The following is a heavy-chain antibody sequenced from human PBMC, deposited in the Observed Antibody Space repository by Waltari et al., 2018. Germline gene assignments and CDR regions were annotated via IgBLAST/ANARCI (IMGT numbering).Heavy chain of an antibody. CDR1: GYTFTGYY. CDR2: INPNSGGT. V-gene: IGHV1-2*02. D-gene: IGHD3-3*01. J-gene: IGHJ2*01. CDR3: ARGGFWSGYYDWYFDL. Sequence: QVQLVQSGAEVKKPGASVKVSCKASGYTFTGYYMHRVRQAPGQGLEWMGWINPNSGGTNYAQKFQGRVTMTRDTSISTAYMELSRLRSDDTAVYYCARGGFWSGYYDWYFDLWGRGTLVTVSS.